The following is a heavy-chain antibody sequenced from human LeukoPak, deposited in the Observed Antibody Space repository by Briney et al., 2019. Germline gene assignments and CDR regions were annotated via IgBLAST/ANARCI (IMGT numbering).Heavy chain of an antibody. V-gene: IGHV3-21*01. CDR3: ARVKEASAFDI. CDR1: GFTVSNNY. CDR2: ISSSSSYM. J-gene: IGHJ3*02. D-gene: IGHD5-12*01. Sequence: PGGSLRLSCAASGFTVSNNYMSWVRQAPGKGPEWVSSISSSSSYMYYADSMKGRFTISRDNARNSLYLQMNSLRAEDTAVYYCARVKEASAFDIWGQGTMVTVSS.